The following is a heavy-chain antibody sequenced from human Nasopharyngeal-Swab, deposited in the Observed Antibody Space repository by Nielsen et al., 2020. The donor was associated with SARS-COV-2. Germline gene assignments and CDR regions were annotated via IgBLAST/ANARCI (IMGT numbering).Heavy chain of an antibody. V-gene: IGHV1-46*01. J-gene: IGHJ4*02. Sequence: WVRQAPGQGPEWLGLIIPSEGSTAYAQKFQGRVTMTRDTSTSTAYMELSSLRPDDTAVYFCARDPPLGGGIAVAGFDYWGQGTLVTVSS. CDR3: ARDPPLGGGIAVAGFDY. CDR2: IIPSEGST. D-gene: IGHD6-19*01.